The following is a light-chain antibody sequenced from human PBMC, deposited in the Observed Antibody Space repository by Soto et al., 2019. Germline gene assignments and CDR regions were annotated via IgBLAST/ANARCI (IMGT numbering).Light chain of an antibody. J-gene: IGLJ2*01. V-gene: IGLV2-14*01. CDR1: SSDVGGYNY. CDR2: DVN. Sequence: QSALTQPASVSGSPGQSITISCTGTSSDVGGYNYVSWYQQHPGKAPKLMIYDVNNRPSGVSNRFSGSKSGNTASLTISGLQAEDEADYYCSSYIRSSTVIFGGGTKLTVL. CDR3: SSYIRSSTVI.